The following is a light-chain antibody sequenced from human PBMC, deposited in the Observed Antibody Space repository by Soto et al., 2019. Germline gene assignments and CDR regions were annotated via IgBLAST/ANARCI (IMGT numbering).Light chain of an antibody. CDR1: SSDIGAYNS. V-gene: IGLV2-14*01. Sequence: QSALTQPASVSGSPGQSITISCTGTSSDIGAYNSVSWYQQHPGKAPKLMIYEVSNRPSGVSNRFSASKSGNTASLTISGHQAEDDADYYCSSRTTSNPYVFGTGTKLTVL. CDR2: EVS. CDR3: SSRTTSNPYV. J-gene: IGLJ1*01.